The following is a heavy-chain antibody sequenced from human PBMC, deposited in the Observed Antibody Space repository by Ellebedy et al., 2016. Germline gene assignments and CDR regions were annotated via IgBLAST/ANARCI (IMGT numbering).Heavy chain of an antibody. J-gene: IGHJ3*02. Sequence: SLKISCEASGFTSDDSAMHWVRQAPGMGLEWVSGISWNGGSIAYADSVKGRFTISRDNAKNSLYLQMNSLRSEDTALYYCAKGLSMIIVGRDAFDIWGQGTMVTVSS. V-gene: IGHV3-9*02. CDR1: GFTSDDSA. CDR2: ISWNGGSI. D-gene: IGHD3-22*01. CDR3: AKGLSMIIVGRDAFDI.